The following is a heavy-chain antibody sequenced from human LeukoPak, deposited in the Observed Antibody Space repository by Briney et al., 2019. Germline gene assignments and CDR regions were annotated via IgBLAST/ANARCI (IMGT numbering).Heavy chain of an antibody. V-gene: IGHV4-39*07. CDR3: ARENYDYVWGSYRYHSYFDY. D-gene: IGHD3-16*02. Sequence: SETLSLTCTVSGGSISSSSYYWGWIRQPPGKGLEWIGTIYYSGNTYYNPSLKSRVTISVVTSKNQFSLKLSSVTAADTAVYYCARENYDYVWGSYRYHSYFDYWGQGTLVTVSS. CDR2: IYYSGNT. J-gene: IGHJ4*02. CDR1: GGSISSSSYY.